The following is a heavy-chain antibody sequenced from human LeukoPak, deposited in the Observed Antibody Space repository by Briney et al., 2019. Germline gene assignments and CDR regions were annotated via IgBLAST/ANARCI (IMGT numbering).Heavy chain of an antibody. CDR2: IXXSSSYT. Sequence: IXXSSSYTNYADSVKGRFTISRDNAKNSLYLQMNSLRAEDTAVYYCAREGSSSWYVYYYYGMDVWGQGTTVTVSS. V-gene: IGHV3-11*06. CDR3: AREGSSSWYVYYYYGMDV. D-gene: IGHD6-13*01. J-gene: IGHJ6*02.